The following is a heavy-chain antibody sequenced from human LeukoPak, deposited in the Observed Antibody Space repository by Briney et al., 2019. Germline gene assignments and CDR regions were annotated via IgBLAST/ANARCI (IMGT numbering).Heavy chain of an antibody. CDR3: ARGYSRAAFDI. V-gene: IGHV3-23*01. CDR1: GFSFGSYA. J-gene: IGHJ3*02. D-gene: IGHD2-15*01. CDR2: ISGSGVTGGGT. Sequence: GGSLRLSCAASGFSFGSYAMNWVRQAPGKGLEWVSGISGSGVTGGGTYYADSVKGRFTVSRDNGKNSLLLQMNSLRAEDTALYYCARGYSRAAFDIWGQGTVVAVSS.